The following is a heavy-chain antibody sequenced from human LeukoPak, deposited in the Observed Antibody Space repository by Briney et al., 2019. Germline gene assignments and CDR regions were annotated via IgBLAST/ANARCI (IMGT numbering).Heavy chain of an antibody. CDR3: ARAPAYYDFWSGYQSRYNWFDP. V-gene: IGHV3-30*04. D-gene: IGHD3-3*01. CDR1: GFTFSSYA. Sequence: AGGSLRLSCAASGFTFSSYAMHWVRQAPGKGLEWVAVISYYGNNKYYADSVKGRFTISRDNSKNTLYLQMNSLRAEDTAVYYCARAPAYYDFWSGYQSRYNWFDPWGQGTLVTVSS. J-gene: IGHJ5*02. CDR2: ISYYGNNK.